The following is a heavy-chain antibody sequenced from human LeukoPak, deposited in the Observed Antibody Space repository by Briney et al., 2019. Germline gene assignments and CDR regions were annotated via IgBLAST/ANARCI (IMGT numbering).Heavy chain of an antibody. D-gene: IGHD4-11*01. CDR3: ARDRTGQQLIPRKDYYYMDV. J-gene: IGHJ6*03. CDR2: IYSDGST. Sequence: LTGGSLRLSCAASGFTVSSNYMSWVRQAPGKGLEWVPIIYSDGSTYYADSVKGRFTISRDNSKNTLYLQMNSLRAEDTAVYYCARDRTGQQLIPRKDYYYMDVWGKGTTVTISS. V-gene: IGHV3-66*01. CDR1: GFTVSSNY.